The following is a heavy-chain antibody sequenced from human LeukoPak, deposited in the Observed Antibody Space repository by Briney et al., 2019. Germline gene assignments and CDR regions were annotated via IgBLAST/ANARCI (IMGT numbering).Heavy chain of an antibody. J-gene: IGHJ5*02. Sequence: SETLSLTCAVSGGSISSSNWWSWVRQPPGKGLEWIGEIYHSGSTNYNPSLKSRVTISVDKSKNQFSLKLSSVTAADTAVYYCARCGGYYACWFDPWGQGTLVTVSS. CDR1: GGSISSSNW. CDR3: ARCGGYYACWFDP. CDR2: IYHSGST. D-gene: IGHD3-22*01. V-gene: IGHV4-4*02.